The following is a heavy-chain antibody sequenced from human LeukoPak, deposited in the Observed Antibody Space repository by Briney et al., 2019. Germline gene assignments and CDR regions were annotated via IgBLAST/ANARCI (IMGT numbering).Heavy chain of an antibody. CDR2: IIPILGIA. J-gene: IGHJ2*01. Sequence: GASVKVSCKASGGTFSSYAISWVRQAPGQGLEWMGRIIPILGIANYAQKFQGRVTITADKSTSTAYMELSSLRSEDTAVYYCARELEEMATILKSFDLWGRGTLVTVSS. V-gene: IGHV1-69*04. CDR1: GGTFSSYA. CDR3: ARELEEMATILKSFDL. D-gene: IGHD5-24*01.